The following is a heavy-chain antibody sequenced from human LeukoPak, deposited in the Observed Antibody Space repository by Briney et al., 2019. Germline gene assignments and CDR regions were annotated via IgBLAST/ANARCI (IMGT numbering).Heavy chain of an antibody. Sequence: GGSLRLSCAASGFRFNTYWMSWVRQAPGKGLEWVANIKQDGNEKYYADSVKGRFTISRDNGKNSLDLQMNSLRADDTAVYYCARAQYDFWPFGYWGQGTLVTVSS. V-gene: IGHV3-7*01. J-gene: IGHJ4*02. D-gene: IGHD3-3*01. CDR2: IKQDGNEK. CDR1: GFRFNTYW. CDR3: ARAQYDFWPFGY.